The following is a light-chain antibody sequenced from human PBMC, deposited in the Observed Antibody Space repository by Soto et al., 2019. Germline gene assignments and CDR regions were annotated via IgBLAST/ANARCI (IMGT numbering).Light chain of an antibody. CDR3: QHYGNSPPMFT. CDR2: GAS. V-gene: IGKV3-20*01. J-gene: IGKJ3*01. CDR1: QNVTINF. Sequence: EFVLTQSPGTLSLSPGERAILSGRASQNVTINFLAWYQQRPGQAPRLFIYGASGRAAGIPDRFSGSGSGRDFTLTIRSLECEDFAMYYWQHYGNSPPMFTFGPGTKVDIK.